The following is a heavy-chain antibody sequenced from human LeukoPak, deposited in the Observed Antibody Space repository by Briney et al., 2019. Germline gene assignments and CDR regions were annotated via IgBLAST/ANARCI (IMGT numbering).Heavy chain of an antibody. V-gene: IGHV4-59*08. D-gene: IGHD3-22*01. CDR3: ARSTYYYDSSGYDNWFDP. Sequence: SETLSLTCTVSGGSISSYYWSWIRQPPGKGLEWIGYIYYSGSTNYNPSLKSRVTISVDTSKNQFSLKLSSVTAADTAVYYCARSTYYYDSSGYDNWFDPWGQGTLVTVSS. J-gene: IGHJ5*02. CDR1: GGSISSYY. CDR2: IYYSGST.